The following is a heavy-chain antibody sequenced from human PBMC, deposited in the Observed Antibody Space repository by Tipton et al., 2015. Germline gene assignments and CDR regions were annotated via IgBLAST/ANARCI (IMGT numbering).Heavy chain of an antibody. Sequence: LSLTCAVYGGSFSDYYWHWIRQPPGKGLEWIGEVNHSGRNNYNLSLKSRVTISVDKFKNQFSLELNSVTAADTAVYYCAKGQVGAGGGDMDVWGQGTTVTVSS. J-gene: IGHJ6*02. V-gene: IGHV4-34*01. CDR3: AKGQVGAGGGDMDV. CDR2: VNHSGRN. D-gene: IGHD1-26*01. CDR1: GGSFSDYY.